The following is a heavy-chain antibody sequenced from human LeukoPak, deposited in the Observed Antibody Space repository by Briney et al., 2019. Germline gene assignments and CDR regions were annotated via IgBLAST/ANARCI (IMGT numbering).Heavy chain of an antibody. D-gene: IGHD2-15*01. CDR2: IHHSGST. V-gene: IGHV4-4*02. Sequence: SGTLSLTCAVSGGSISSSNWWSWVRQPPGKGLEWIGVIHHSGSTNYNPSLKSRVTISVDKSKNQFSLKLSSVTAADTAVYYCAKRLGLGYCSGGSCPDAFDIWGQGTMVTVSS. CDR1: GGSISSSNW. CDR3: AKRLGLGYCSGGSCPDAFDI. J-gene: IGHJ3*02.